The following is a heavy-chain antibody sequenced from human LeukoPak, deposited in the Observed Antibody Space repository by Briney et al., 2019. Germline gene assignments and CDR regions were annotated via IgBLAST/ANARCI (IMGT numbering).Heavy chain of an antibody. Sequence: ASVKVSCKASGYTFTSYGISWVRQAPGQGLEWMGWISAYNGDTNYAQKLQGRVTMTTDTSTSTAYMELRSLRSDDTAVYYCARVEIQLWFGQRLNWGVDYWGQGTLVTVSS. CDR3: ARVEIQLWFGQRLNWGVDY. V-gene: IGHV1-18*01. CDR2: ISAYNGDT. D-gene: IGHD5-18*01. J-gene: IGHJ4*02. CDR1: GYTFTSYG.